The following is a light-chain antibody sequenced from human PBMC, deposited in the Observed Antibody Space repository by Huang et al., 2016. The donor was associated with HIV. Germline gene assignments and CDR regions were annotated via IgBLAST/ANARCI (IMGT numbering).Light chain of an antibody. V-gene: IGKV3-20*01. J-gene: IGKJ1*01. CDR2: GAS. CDR3: QQYGSSPPRT. Sequence: EIVLTQSPGTLSLSPGERLTLSCRASQSVSSSYLAWYQQTPGQAPRLLIYGASSRAPGIPDRFSGSGSGTDFTLTISRLEPEDFAVYYCQQYGSSPPRTFGQGTKVEIK. CDR1: QSVSSSY.